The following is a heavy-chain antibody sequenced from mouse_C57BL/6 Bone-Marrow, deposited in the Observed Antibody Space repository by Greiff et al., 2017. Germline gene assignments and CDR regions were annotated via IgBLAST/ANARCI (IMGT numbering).Heavy chain of an antibody. D-gene: IGHD1-1*01. CDR3: GRRDGSRGRFAY. CDR2: IRSKSNNYAT. V-gene: IGHV10-1*01. J-gene: IGHJ3*01. CDR1: GFSFNTYA. Sequence: EVQLQQSGGGLVQPKGSLKLSCAASGFSFNTYAMNWVRQAPGKGLEWVARIRSKSNNYATYYADSVKDRFTISRDDSESMLYLQMNNLKTEDTAMYYCGRRDGSRGRFAYWGQGTLVTVSA.